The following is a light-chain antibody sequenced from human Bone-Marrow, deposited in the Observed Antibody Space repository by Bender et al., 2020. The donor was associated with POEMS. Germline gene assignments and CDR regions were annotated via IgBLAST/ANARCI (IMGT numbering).Light chain of an antibody. CDR1: SSDVGGYDH. V-gene: IGLV2-14*03. CDR2: GVN. CDR3: CSYAGSYVV. J-gene: IGLJ2*01. Sequence: QSALTQPASVSGSPGQSITISCSGTSSDVGGYDHVSWYQQHPGRAPKLMIYGVNHRPSGVSNRFSGSKAGNTASLTISGLQAEDEADYYCCSYAGSYVVFGGGTKLTVL.